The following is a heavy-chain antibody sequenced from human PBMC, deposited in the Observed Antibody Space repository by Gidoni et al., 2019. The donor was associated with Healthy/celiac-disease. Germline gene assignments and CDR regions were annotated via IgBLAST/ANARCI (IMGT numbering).Heavy chain of an antibody. D-gene: IGHD3-10*01. CDR1: GGSFSCYY. V-gene: IGHV4-34*01. Sequence: QVQLQQWGAGLLKPSETLSLTCAVYGGSFSCYYWRWIRQPPGKGLEWIGEINHSGSTNYNPSLKSRVTISVDTAKNQSSLKLSSVTAADTAVYYCARGLGYYYGSGSYYGESLWFDPWGKGTLVTVSS. J-gene: IGHJ5*02. CDR3: ARGLGYYYGSGSYYGESLWFDP. CDR2: INHSGST.